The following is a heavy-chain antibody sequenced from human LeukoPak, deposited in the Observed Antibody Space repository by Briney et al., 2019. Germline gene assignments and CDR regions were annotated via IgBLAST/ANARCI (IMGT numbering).Heavy chain of an antibody. CDR1: GDSVSSNSAA. Sequence: KASQALSLTCAISGDSVSSNSAAWNWIRQSPSRGLEWLGRTYYRSKWYKEYALSVKSRITINPDTSKNQFSLQLNSVTPEDTAVYYCTSLTGDTDYWGRGTLVTVSS. CDR3: TSLTGDTDY. J-gene: IGHJ4*02. V-gene: IGHV6-1*01. D-gene: IGHD7-27*01. CDR2: TYYRSKWYK.